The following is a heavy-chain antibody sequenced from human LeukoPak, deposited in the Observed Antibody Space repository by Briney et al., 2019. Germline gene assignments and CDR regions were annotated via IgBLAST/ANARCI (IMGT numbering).Heavy chain of an antibody. J-gene: IGHJ4*02. Sequence: GGSLRLSCAASGFTFSSYTMNWVRQAPGKGLEWVSSISSSSSYIYYADSVKGRFTISRDNAKNSLYLQMNSLRTEDTAVYYCASIDFWSGPIVNYWGQGTLVTVSS. CDR2: ISSSSSYI. D-gene: IGHD3-3*01. CDR1: GFTFSSYT. CDR3: ASIDFWSGPIVNY. V-gene: IGHV3-21*01.